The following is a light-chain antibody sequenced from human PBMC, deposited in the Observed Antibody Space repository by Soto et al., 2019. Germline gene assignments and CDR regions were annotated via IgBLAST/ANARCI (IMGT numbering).Light chain of an antibody. V-gene: IGKV3-20*01. CDR3: QQYGTPPQT. J-gene: IGKJ1*01. CDR2: GAS. Sequence: EIVLTQFPRTLSLSPGERATLSCRASQSVSNNYLAWYQQKPGQGPRLLIYGASSRATGIPDRFSGSGSGTDFTLTISRLEPEDFAVYYCQQYGTPPQTFGQGTKVDIK. CDR1: QSVSNNY.